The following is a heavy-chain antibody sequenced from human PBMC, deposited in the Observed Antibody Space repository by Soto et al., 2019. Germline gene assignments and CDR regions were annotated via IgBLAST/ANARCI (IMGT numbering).Heavy chain of an antibody. CDR3: IRVLWFGELF. CDR1: GFSLSTRGVG. V-gene: IGHV2-5*02. Sequence: QITLKESGPTLVKPTQTLTLTCTFSGFSLSTRGVGVGWIRQTPGKALEWLALINWDDDKRYSPSLKSRLTITKDTSKDQVLLVMSNMDPVDTATYYCIRVLWFGELFWGQGTLVTVSS. CDR2: INWDDDK. J-gene: IGHJ4*02. D-gene: IGHD3-10*01.